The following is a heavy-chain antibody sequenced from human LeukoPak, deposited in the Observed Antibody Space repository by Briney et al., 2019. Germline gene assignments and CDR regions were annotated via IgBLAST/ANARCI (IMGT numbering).Heavy chain of an antibody. D-gene: IGHD3-3*01. V-gene: IGHV4-59*01. CDR1: GGSISSYY. Sequence: SETLSLTCTVSGGSISSYYWSWIRQPPGKGLEWIGYIYYSGSTNYNPSLKSRVTISVDTSKNQFSLKLSSVTAADTAVYYCARGAPQYYDFWSGYYMAYYFDYWGQGTLVTVSS. J-gene: IGHJ4*02. CDR3: ARGAPQYYDFWSGYYMAYYFDY. CDR2: IYYSGST.